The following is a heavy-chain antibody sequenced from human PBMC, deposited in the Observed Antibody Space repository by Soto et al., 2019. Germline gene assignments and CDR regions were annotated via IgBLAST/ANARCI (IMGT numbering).Heavy chain of an antibody. CDR1: GGSISSYY. CDR3: ARDRLELGYCSSTSCYGAFDI. Sequence: QVQLQESGPGLVKPSETLSLTCTVSGGSISSYYWSWIRQPPGKGLEWIGYIYYSGSTNYNPSLKSRVTISVDTSKNQFSLKLSSVTAADTAVYYCARDRLELGYCSSTSCYGAFDIWGQGIMVTVSS. V-gene: IGHV4-59*01. D-gene: IGHD2-2*01. CDR2: IYYSGST. J-gene: IGHJ3*02.